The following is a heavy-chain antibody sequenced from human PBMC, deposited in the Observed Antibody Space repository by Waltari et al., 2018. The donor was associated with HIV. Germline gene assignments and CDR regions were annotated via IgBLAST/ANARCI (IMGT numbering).Heavy chain of an antibody. V-gene: IGHV3-30*18. D-gene: IGHD6-13*01. CDR1: GFTFSSYG. CDR2: ISYDGSNK. Sequence: QVQLVESGGGVVQPGRSLRLSCAASGFTFSSYGMHWVRQAPGKGLEWVAVISYDGSNKYYADSVKGRFTISRDNSKNTLYLQMNSLRAEDTAVYYCAKDRDGGSSWDKSYYYGMDVWGQGTTVTVSS. J-gene: IGHJ6*02. CDR3: AKDRDGGSSWDKSYYYGMDV.